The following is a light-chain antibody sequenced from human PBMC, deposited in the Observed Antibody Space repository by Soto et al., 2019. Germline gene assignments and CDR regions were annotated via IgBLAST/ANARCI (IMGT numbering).Light chain of an antibody. CDR1: QSVSSY. CDR2: DAS. V-gene: IGKV3-11*01. CDR3: QQRSN. J-gene: IGKJ5*01. Sequence: AALLLSTGERATLSCRASQSVSSYLVWYQQKPGQAPRLLIYDASNRATGIPARFSGSGSGTDFTLTISSLEPEDFAVYYCQQRSNFGQGTRLEIK.